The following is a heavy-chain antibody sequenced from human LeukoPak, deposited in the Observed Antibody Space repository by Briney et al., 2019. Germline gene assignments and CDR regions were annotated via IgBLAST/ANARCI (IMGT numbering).Heavy chain of an antibody. CDR2: MNPNSGST. CDR1: GYTFTSYD. J-gene: IGHJ4*02. D-gene: IGHD1-26*01. V-gene: IGHV1-8*01. CDR3: ARGVGATGAIDY. Sequence: GASVKVSCKASGYTFTSYDINWVRQATGQGLEWMGWMNPNSGSTGYAQKFQGRVTMTRNTSISTAYMELSSLRSEDTAVYYCARGVGATGAIDYWGQGTLVTVSS.